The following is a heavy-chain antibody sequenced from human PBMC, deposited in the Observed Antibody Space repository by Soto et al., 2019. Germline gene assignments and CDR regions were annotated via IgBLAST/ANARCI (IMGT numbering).Heavy chain of an antibody. Sequence: EVQLVESGGGLVQPGGSLRLSCEASGFTFSRYWMYWVRQAPGTGLVWVSRITSGSTTYADSVKGRFTISRDNAKNTVYLQMNRLRAEDAAVYYCARGSDGAFDYWGQGVLVAVSS. V-gene: IGHV3-74*01. CDR3: ARGSDGAFDY. CDR1: GFTFSRYW. D-gene: IGHD6-19*01. J-gene: IGHJ4*02. CDR2: ITSGST.